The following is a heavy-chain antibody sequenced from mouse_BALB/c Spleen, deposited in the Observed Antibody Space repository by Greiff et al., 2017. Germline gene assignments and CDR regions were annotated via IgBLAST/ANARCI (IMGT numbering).Heavy chain of an antibody. V-gene: IGHV1-7*01. D-gene: IGHD2-3*01. J-gene: IGHJ2*01. Sequence: QVQLQQSGAELAKPGASVKMSCKASGYTFTSYWMHWVNQRPGQGLEWIGYINPSTGYTEYNQKFKDKATLTADKSSSTAYMQLSSLTSEDSAVYYCAREWLLPGYWGQGTTLTVSS. CDR1: GYTFTSYW. CDR3: AREWLLPGY. CDR2: INPSTGYT.